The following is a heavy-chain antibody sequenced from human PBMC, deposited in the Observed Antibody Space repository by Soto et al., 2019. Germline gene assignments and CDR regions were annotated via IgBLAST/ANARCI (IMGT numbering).Heavy chain of an antibody. D-gene: IGHD3-9*01. J-gene: IGHJ6*03. V-gene: IGHV4-34*01. CDR2: INHSGST. CDR1: GGSFSGYY. CDR3: AREYYDILSGSPLVYPYYYYYMDV. Sequence: SETLSLTCAVYGGSFSGYYWSWIRQPPGKGLEWIGEINHSGSTNYNPSLKSRVTISVDTSKNQFSLKLSSVTAADTAVYYCAREYYDILSGSPLVYPYYYYYMDVWGKGTTVTVSS.